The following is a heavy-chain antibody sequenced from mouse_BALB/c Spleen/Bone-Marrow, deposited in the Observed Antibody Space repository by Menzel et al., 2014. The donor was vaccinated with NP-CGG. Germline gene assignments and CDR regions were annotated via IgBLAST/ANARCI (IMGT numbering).Heavy chain of an antibody. V-gene: IGHV1-7*01. CDR2: INPSTGYT. CDR1: GYTFTSYW. Sequence: QVQLQQPGAELAKPGASVKMSCKASGYTFTSYWMHWVKQRPGQGLEWIGYINPSTGYTEYNQKFKDKATLTADKSSSTAYMQLSSLTSEDSAVYYCARYHYGYDGFAYWGQGTLVTVS. CDR3: ARYHYGYDGFAY. D-gene: IGHD2-2*01. J-gene: IGHJ3*01.